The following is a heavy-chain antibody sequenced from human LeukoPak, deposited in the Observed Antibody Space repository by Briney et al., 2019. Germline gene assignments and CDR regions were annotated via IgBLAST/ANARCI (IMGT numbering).Heavy chain of an antibody. CDR1: GFTFSTYS. Sequence: GGSLRLSCAASGFTFSTYSMNWVRQAPGKGLEWVSSISSDSSYIYYADSVKGRFTISRDNARNSLYLQMNSLRAEDTAVYYCARERLVATGWFDPWGQGTLVTVSS. CDR2: ISSDSSYI. CDR3: ARERLVATGWFDP. V-gene: IGHV3-21*01. J-gene: IGHJ5*02. D-gene: IGHD5-12*01.